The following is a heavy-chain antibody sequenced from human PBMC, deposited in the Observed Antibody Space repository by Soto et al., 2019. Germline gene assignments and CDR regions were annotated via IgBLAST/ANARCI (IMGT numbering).Heavy chain of an antibody. J-gene: IGHJ4*02. D-gene: IGHD3-22*01. CDR3: AKDKYSDSSGYPDY. CDR1: GFTFGDYA. Sequence: GGSLRLSCAASGFTFGDYAMHWVRQAPGKGLEWVSGIGWNGGSLGYADSVKARFTISRDNAKNSLYLQMNSLSAEDTALYYCAKDKYSDSSGYPDYWGQGTLVTVSS. CDR2: IGWNGGSL. V-gene: IGHV3-9*01.